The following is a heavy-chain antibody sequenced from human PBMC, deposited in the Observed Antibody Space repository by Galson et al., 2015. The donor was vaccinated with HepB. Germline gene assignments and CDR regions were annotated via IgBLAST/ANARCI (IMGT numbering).Heavy chain of an antibody. CDR1: GFTFSSYA. CDR3: AKATTGSGYRLDY. D-gene: IGHD1-1*01. J-gene: IGHJ4*02. CDR2: ISDSGGST. V-gene: IGHV3-23*01. Sequence: SLRLSCAASGFTFSSYAISWVRQAPGKGLEWVSSISDSGGSTYYADSVKGRFTISRDNSKNTLSLQMNSLRAEDTAIYYRAKATTGSGYRLDYWGQGTLVTVSS.